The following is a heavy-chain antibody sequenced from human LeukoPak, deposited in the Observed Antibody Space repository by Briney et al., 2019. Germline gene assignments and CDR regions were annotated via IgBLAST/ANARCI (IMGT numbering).Heavy chain of an antibody. CDR2: INPNSGGT. D-gene: IGHD5-18*01. V-gene: IGHV1-2*02. CDR3: AREYTAMVNGFDY. J-gene: IGHJ4*02. CDR1: GYTFTGYY. Sequence: ASVKVSCKASGYTFTGYYMHWVRQAPGQGLEWMGWINPNSGGTNYAQKFQGRVTITRDTSISTAYMELSRLRSDDTAVYYCAREYTAMVNGFDYWGQGTLVTVSS.